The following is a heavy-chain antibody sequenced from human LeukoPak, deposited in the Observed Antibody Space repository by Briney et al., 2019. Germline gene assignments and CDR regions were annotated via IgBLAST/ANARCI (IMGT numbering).Heavy chain of an antibody. Sequence: PSETLSLTCALYGGSFSGYYWSWIRQPPGKGLEWIGEINHSGSTNYNPSLKSRVTISVDTSKNQFSLKLSSVTAADTAVYYCATPSTGGRFDPWGQGTLVTVSS. V-gene: IGHV4-34*01. CDR2: INHSGST. CDR3: ATPSTGGRFDP. D-gene: IGHD1-14*01. CDR1: GGSFSGYY. J-gene: IGHJ5*02.